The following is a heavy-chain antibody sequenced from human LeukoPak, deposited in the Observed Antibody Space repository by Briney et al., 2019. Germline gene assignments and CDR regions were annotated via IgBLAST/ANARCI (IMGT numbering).Heavy chain of an antibody. Sequence: SGGSLRLSCAASGLTFSSYWMHWVRQAPGKGLVWVSRINSDGSSTSYADSVKGRFTISRDNAKNTLYLQMNSLRAEDTAVYYCARIRESLGLGAFDIWGQGTMVTVSS. CDR2: INSDGSST. V-gene: IGHV3-74*01. J-gene: IGHJ3*02. CDR3: ARIRESLGLGAFDI. D-gene: IGHD7-27*01. CDR1: GLTFSSYW.